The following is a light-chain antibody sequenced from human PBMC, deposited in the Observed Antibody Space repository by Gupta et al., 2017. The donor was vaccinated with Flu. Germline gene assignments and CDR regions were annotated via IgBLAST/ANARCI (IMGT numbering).Light chain of an antibody. CDR2: EDD. CDR1: SGNIASNF. Sequence: NFMLTQPHSVSESPGKTVTISCTRNSGNIASNFMQWYQQRPGSAPTTVIYEDDQRPSWVPDRFSGSIDSSSNSASLTISGLKTEDEADYYCQSFDASTWVFGGGTKLTVL. V-gene: IGLV6-57*03. J-gene: IGLJ3*02. CDR3: QSFDASTWV.